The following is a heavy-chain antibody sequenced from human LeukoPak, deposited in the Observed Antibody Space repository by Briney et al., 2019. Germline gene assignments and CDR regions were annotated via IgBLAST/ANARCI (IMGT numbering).Heavy chain of an antibody. D-gene: IGHD2-15*01. J-gene: IGHJ4*02. Sequence: GGSLRLSCAASGFTFSSYGMHWVRQAPGKGLEWVAVISYDGSNKYYTDSVKGRFAISRDNSKNTLYLQMNSLRAEDTAVYYCAKWWTTRDYGDYWGQGTLVTVSS. V-gene: IGHV3-30*18. CDR3: AKWWTTRDYGDY. CDR1: GFTFSSYG. CDR2: ISYDGSNK.